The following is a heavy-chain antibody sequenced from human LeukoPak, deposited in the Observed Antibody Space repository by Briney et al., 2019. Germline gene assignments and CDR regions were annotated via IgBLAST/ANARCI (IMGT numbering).Heavy chain of an antibody. CDR3: AQDRGATVTTFAH. J-gene: IGHJ4*02. Sequence: GGSLRLSCAASGFTFSLYVMSWVRQAPGKGLEWVSGISASGGSRYYADSVKGRFTISRDNSRNTVFLQVNSLRGDDTAVYYCAQDRGATVTTFAHWGLGHLVTVSS. V-gene: IGHV3-23*01. CDR2: ISASGGSR. D-gene: IGHD4-17*01. CDR1: GFTFSLYV.